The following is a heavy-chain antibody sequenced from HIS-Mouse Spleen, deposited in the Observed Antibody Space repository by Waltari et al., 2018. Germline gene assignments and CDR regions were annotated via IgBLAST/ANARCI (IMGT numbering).Heavy chain of an antibody. CDR2: ISYDGSNK. Sequence: QVQLVESGGGVVQPGRSLRLPCAASGFTFSSYDMHRFRPAPGKGLEWVAVISYDGSNKYYADSVKGRFTISRDNSKNTLYLQMNSLRAEDTAVYYCARDRLGGSGSYYFDYWGQGTLVTVSS. J-gene: IGHJ4*02. CDR3: ARDRLGGSGSYYFDY. D-gene: IGHD3-10*01. CDR1: GFTFSSYD. V-gene: IGHV3-30*04.